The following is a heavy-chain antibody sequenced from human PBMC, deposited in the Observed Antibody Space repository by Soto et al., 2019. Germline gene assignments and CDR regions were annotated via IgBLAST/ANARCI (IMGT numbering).Heavy chain of an antibody. J-gene: IGHJ4*02. CDR2: ISPKSNYK. V-gene: IGHV3-11*06. CDR3: VRGGGGGQFDS. Sequence: PGGSLRLSCEVSGFPFSDFYMSWIRQSPGKGLEWLSYISPKSNYKQYAESVKGRHTISRDNAKNSLSLQMNSLRVEDTAVYYCVRGGGGGQFDSWGQGTLVTVSS. D-gene: IGHD2-21*01. CDR1: GFPFSDFY.